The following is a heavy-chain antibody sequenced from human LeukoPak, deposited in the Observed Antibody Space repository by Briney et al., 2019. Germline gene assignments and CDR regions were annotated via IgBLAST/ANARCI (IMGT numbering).Heavy chain of an antibody. V-gene: IGHV3-30*03. D-gene: IGHD1-26*01. CDR2: ISYDGSNK. Sequence: GGSLRLSCAASGFTFSSYGMHWVRQAPGKGLEWVAVISYDGSNKYYADSVKGRFTISRDNTKNTLYLQMNSLRAEDTAVYYCARDRYSGTFDYWGQGTLVTVSS. CDR1: GFTFSSYG. J-gene: IGHJ4*02. CDR3: ARDRYSGTFDY.